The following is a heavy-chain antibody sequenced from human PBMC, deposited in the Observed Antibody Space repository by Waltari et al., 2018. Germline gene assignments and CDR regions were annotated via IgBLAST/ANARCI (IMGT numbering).Heavy chain of an antibody. D-gene: IGHD3-3*01. CDR1: GYTFINYE. Sequence: QVQLVQSGAEVLKPGASVKFSCQASGYTFINYEINSGRQAARHWFEWMGRVNPDSGATAYAQKFQGRITMTWDTSISTAYMELSNLRSDDTAVLYCARGRDVFANFDYNWFDPWGQGTLVTVSS. CDR2: VNPDSGAT. J-gene: IGHJ5*02. V-gene: IGHV1-8*02. CDR3: ARGRDVFANFDYNWFDP.